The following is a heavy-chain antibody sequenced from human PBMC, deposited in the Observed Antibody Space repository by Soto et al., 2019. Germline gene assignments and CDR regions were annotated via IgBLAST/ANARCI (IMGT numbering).Heavy chain of an antibody. J-gene: IGHJ4*02. CDR2: IHDSGST. D-gene: IGHD4-4*01. V-gene: IGHV4-4*02. Sequence: PSETLSLTCAVSGASIGTSNWWSWVRQSPGKGLEWIGEIHDSGSTESNPSLKSRVTISVDTSKNQFSLKLSSVTAADTAVYYCARGEVTTGVFWGQGTQVTVSS. CDR1: GASIGTSNW. CDR3: ARGEVTTGVF.